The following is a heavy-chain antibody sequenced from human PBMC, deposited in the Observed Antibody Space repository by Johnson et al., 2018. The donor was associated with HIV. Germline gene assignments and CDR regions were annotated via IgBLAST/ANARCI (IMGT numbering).Heavy chain of an antibody. J-gene: IGHJ3*02. CDR3: ATGDCSGGSCHAFDI. CDR2: LSFDGIIK. V-gene: IGHV3-30*04. Sequence: VQLVESGGGLIQPGGSLRLSCAASVFSFSDYAMHWVRQAPGKGLEWVAVLSFDGIIKFYPNSLKCRFSISRDNSKNTVYLQMNSLKSEDTAVYYCATGDCSGGSCHAFDIWGQGTMVTVSS. CDR1: VFSFSDYA. D-gene: IGHD2-15*01.